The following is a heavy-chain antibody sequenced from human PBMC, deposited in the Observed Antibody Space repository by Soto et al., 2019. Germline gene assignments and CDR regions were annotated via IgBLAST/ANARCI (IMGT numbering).Heavy chain of an antibody. J-gene: IGHJ4*02. D-gene: IGHD2-15*01. CDR3: ARTCSGGTCSFDY. V-gene: IGHV3-66*01. CDR2: IYSGGST. Sequence: GGSLRLSCAASGFTVSSNYMSWVRQAPGKGLEWVSVIYSGGSTYYADSVKGRFTISRDNSENTLYLQMNSLRAEDTAVYYCARTCSGGTCSFDYWGQGTLVTVPS. CDR1: GFTVSSNY.